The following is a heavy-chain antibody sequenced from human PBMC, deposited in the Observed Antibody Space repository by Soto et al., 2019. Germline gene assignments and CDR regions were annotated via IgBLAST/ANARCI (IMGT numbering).Heavy chain of an antibody. CDR1: GFTFSSYS. J-gene: IGHJ4*02. V-gene: IGHV3-48*02. Sequence: GGSLRLSCAASGFTFSSYSMNWVRQAPGKXLEWVSYISSSSSTIYYADSVKGRFTISRDNAKNSLYLQMNSLRDEDTAVYYCARLGNYYDSRGYSLSRFDYWGQGTLVTVSS. CDR2: ISSSSSTI. D-gene: IGHD3-22*01. CDR3: ARLGNYYDSRGYSLSRFDY.